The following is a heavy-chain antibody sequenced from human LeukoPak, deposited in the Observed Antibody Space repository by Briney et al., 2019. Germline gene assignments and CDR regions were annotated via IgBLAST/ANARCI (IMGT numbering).Heavy chain of an antibody. CDR3: AKNLGPFDV. Sequence: GGSLRLSCAASGFTFNDFAMTWVRQAPGKGLEWVSSIGDAGTYYADSVKGRFTISRDNSKNMLYLQLNSLRAGDTTMYYCAKNLGPFDVRGQGTMVTVSS. V-gene: IGHV3-23*01. CDR1: GFTFNDFA. CDR2: IGDAGT. J-gene: IGHJ3*01. D-gene: IGHD3-16*01.